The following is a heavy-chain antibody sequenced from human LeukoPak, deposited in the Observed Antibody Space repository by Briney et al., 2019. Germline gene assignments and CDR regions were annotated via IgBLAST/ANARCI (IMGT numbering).Heavy chain of an antibody. CDR1: GYTFTGYY. CDR2: INPNSGGT. J-gene: IGHJ6*03. V-gene: IGHV1-2*02. CDR3: ARGLRYFDWYYYMDV. Sequence: GASVKVSCKASGYTFTGYYMHWVRQAPGQGLEWMGWINPNSGGTNYARKFQGRVTMTRDTSISTAYMELSRLRSDDTAVYYCARGLRYFDWYYYMDVWGKGTTVTISS. D-gene: IGHD3-9*01.